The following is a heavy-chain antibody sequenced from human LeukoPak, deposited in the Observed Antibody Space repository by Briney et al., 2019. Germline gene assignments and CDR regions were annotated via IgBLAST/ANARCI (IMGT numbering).Heavy chain of an antibody. CDR2: IRSKAYGGTT. V-gene: IGHV3-49*05. D-gene: IGHD2-2*01. Sequence: KPGRPLRLSCTASGFTFGDYAMSWFRQAPGKGLEWRGFIRSKAYGGTTEYATSVKGRFTISRDDSKSIAYLQVNSLKTEDTAVYYCTREKLRDIVVVTAPYWFDPWGQGTLVTVSS. CDR3: TREKLRDIVVVTAPYWFDP. CDR1: GFTFGDYA. J-gene: IGHJ5*02.